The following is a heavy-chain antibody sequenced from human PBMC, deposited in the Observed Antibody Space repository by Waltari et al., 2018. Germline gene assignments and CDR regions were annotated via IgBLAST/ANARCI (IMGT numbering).Heavy chain of an antibody. CDR1: GFTFSSYG. V-gene: IGHV3-30*02. CDR2: IRYDGSNK. D-gene: IGHD2-2*01. CDR3: AKDLVPVVPAAPDY. Sequence: QVQLVESGGGVVQPGGSLRLSCAASGFTFSSYGMHWVRQAPGKGLEWVAFIRYDGSNKYYADSVKGRFTISRDNSKNTLYLQMNSLRAEDTAVYYCAKDLVPVVPAAPDYWGQGTLVTVSS. J-gene: IGHJ4*02.